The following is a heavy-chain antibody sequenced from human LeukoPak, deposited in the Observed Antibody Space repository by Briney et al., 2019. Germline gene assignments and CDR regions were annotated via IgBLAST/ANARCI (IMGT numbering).Heavy chain of an antibody. CDR3: ARGAYGDK. CDR2: ISTQSGNT. J-gene: IGHJ4*02. V-gene: IGHV1-18*01. CDR1: GYTLTSYG. Sequence: GASVKVSCVASGYTLTSYGINWMRQAPGQGLEWMGWISTQSGNTNYAQKVQGRLTLTTDRSTNTAYMELRSLRSDDTAVYYCARGAYGDKWGQGTLVTVSS. D-gene: IGHD4-17*01.